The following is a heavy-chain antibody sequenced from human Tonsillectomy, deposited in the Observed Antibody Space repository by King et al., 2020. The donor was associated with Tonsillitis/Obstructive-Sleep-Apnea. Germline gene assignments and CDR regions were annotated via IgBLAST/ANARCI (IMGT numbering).Heavy chain of an antibody. V-gene: IGHV3-48*03. CDR1: GFTFTNDE. Sequence: DVQLVESGGGLVQPGGSLRLSCAASGFTFTNDEMNWVRQAPGKGLEWVSYISSGGSTMYYADSVKGRFTISRDNGKNSLYLQMNSLRAEDTAVYYCASGAVVGATPYFDYWGQGALVTVSS. J-gene: IGHJ4*02. CDR2: ISSGGSTM. CDR3: ASGAVVGATPYFDY. D-gene: IGHD1-26*01.